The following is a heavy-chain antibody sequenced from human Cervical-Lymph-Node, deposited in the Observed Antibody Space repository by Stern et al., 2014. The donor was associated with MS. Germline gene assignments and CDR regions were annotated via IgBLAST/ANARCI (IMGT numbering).Heavy chain of an antibody. Sequence: EVQLVESGGVLVQPGGSLRLSCAASGSTFSSYDMHWVRQATGNRLEWVSAIGSGGDTYYSGSVKGRFTISRENAKNSLYLQMNSLRAGDTAVYYCAREVEDSRSSGWHFDLWGRGTLVTVSS. V-gene: IGHV3-13*01. J-gene: IGHJ2*01. CDR2: IGSGGDT. CDR3: AREVEDSRSSGWHFDL. D-gene: IGHD6-6*01. CDR1: GSTFSSYD.